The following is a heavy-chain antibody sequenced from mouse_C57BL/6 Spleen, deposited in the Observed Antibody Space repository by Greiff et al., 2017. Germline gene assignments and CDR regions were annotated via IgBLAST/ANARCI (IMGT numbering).Heavy chain of an antibody. V-gene: IGHV14-2*01. CDR2: IDPEDGET. J-gene: IGHJ1*03. CDR3: ARDSTRYFDV. CDR1: GFNIKDYY. Sequence: VQLQQSGAELVKPGASVKLSCTASGFNIKDYYMHWVKQRTEQGLEWIGRIDPEDGETKSAPKFQGKAPITEDTSSNTAYLQLSSLTSEDTAVYYCARDSTRYFDVWGTGTTVTVSS. D-gene: IGHD2-1*01.